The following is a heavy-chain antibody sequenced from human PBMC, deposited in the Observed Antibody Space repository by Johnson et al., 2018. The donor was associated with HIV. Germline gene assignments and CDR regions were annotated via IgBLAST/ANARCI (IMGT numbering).Heavy chain of an antibody. V-gene: IGHV3-30*04. CDR2: ISYDGSHK. J-gene: IGHJ3*02. CDR3: ARPLGPPLWHDAFDI. CDR1: GFTFSSYA. Sequence: QVQLVESGGGVVQPGRSLRLSCAASGFTFSSYAMHWVRQAPGKGLEWVAVISYDGSHKYYGDSVKGRFTISRDNSKNTLYLQMNSLRAEDTAVYYCARPLGPPLWHDAFDIWGQGTMVTVSS. D-gene: IGHD3-16*01.